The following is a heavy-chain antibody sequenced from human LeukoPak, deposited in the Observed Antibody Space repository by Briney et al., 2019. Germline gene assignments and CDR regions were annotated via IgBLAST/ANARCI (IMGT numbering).Heavy chain of an antibody. CDR3: ARGAYCGGDCYWDAFDI. CDR1: GFTFSDYY. CDR2: ISSSSSYT. J-gene: IGHJ3*02. Sequence: GGSLRLSCAASGFTFSDYYMSWIRQAPGKGLEWVSYISSSSSYTNYADSVKGRFTISRDNAKNSLYLQMNSLGTEDTTVYYCARGAYCGGDCYWDAFDIWGQGTMVTVSS. V-gene: IGHV3-11*05. D-gene: IGHD2-21*02.